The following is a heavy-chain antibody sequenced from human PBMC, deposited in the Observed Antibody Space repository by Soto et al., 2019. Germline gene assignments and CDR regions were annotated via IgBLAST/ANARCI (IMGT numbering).Heavy chain of an antibody. CDR2: ISGGGGSK. J-gene: IGHJ5*02. CDR1: GFTFSSYA. CDR3: AKDREQQLVLGWFDP. V-gene: IGHV3-23*01. D-gene: IGHD6-13*01. Sequence: GGSLRLSCAASGFTFSSYAMSWVRQAPGKGLEWVAAISGGGGSKYYADSVKGRFTISRDNSKNTLYLQMNSLRAEDTAVYYCAKDREQQLVLGWFDPWGQGTLVTVSS.